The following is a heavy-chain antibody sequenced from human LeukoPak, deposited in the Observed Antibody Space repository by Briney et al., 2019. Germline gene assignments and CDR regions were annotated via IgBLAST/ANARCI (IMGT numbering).Heavy chain of an antibody. D-gene: IGHD3-3*01. Sequence: GGSLRLSCAASGFTFSSYAMHWVRQAPGKGLEWVAVISYDGSNKYYADSVKGRFTISRDNSKNTLYLQMNSLRAEDTAVYYCARTYYDFWSGYYSHEGNPFDYWGQGTLVTVSS. CDR2: ISYDGSNK. CDR3: ARTYYDFWSGYYSHEGNPFDY. CDR1: GFTFSSYA. J-gene: IGHJ4*02. V-gene: IGHV3-30*04.